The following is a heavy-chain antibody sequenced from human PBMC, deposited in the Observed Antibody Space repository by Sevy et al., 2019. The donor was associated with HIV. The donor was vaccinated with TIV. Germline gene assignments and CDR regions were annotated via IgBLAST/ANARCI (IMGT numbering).Heavy chain of an antibody. D-gene: IGHD3-10*01. V-gene: IGHV1-2*06. CDR2: MNPNSGVT. CDR3: AKDAGTTYYYGSGSLSRVDV. CDR1: GYTFTDYY. Sequence: ASVKVSCKASGYTFTDYYIHWVRQAPGQGLEWMGRMNPNSGVTNFPQKFQGRVTMTRDTSITTAYMELSSLKSDDTAVYYCAKDAGTTYYYGSGSLSRVDVWGQGTTVTVSS. J-gene: IGHJ6*02.